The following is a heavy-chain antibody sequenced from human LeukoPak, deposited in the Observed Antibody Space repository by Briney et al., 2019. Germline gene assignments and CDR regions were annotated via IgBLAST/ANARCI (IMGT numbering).Heavy chain of an antibody. CDR2: IKQDGSEK. V-gene: IGHV3-7*01. CDR3: ARFNGAVVGSNWFDP. J-gene: IGHJ5*02. D-gene: IGHD6-19*01. CDR1: GFTFSSYW. Sequence: GGSLRLSCAASGFTFSSYWMSWVRQAPGKGLEWVANIKQDGSEKYYVDSVKGRFTISRDDAKNSLYLQMNSLRAEDTAVYYCARFNGAVVGSNWFDPWGQGALVTVSS.